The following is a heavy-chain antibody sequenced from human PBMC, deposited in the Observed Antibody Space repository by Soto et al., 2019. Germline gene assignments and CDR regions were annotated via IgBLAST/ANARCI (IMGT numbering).Heavy chain of an antibody. Sequence: PSETLSLTCTVSGGSISDDTYYWGWIRQPPGKGLEWIGCIYYSGSSSYNPSLKSRVTISVDTSKNQFSLKVRSVTAADTAVYYCARRWGTSFDFWGQRTLVTVSS. CDR1: GGSISDDTYY. J-gene: IGHJ4*02. CDR2: IYYSGSS. CDR3: ARRWGTSFDF. V-gene: IGHV4-39*07. D-gene: IGHD7-27*01.